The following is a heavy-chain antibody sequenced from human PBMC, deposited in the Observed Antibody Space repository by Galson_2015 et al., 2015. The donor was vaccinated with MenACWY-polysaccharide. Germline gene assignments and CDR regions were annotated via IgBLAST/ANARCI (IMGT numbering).Heavy chain of an antibody. Sequence: SVKVSCKASGYTFAGYYIHWVRQAPGQGLEWVGRINPNSGGTNYAPKFQGGVTMTRDTSISTDYMELSRLTSDGTAVYYWARDATPLSSSSDSYYGMDVWGQGTTVTVSS. V-gene: IGHV1-2*06. CDR1: GYTFAGYY. CDR3: ARDATPLSSSSDSYYGMDV. J-gene: IGHJ6*02. D-gene: IGHD6-6*01. CDR2: INPNSGGT.